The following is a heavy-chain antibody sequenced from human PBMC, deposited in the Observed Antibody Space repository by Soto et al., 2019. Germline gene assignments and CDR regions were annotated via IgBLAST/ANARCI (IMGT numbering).Heavy chain of an antibody. CDR1: GGSISSYY. Sequence: PSETLSLTCTVSGGSISSYYWSWIRQPPGKGLEWIGYIYYSGSTNYNPSLKSRVTISVDTSKNQFSLKLSSVTAADTAVYYCARERGYSYGSDYGMDVWRQGTTVTVSS. V-gene: IGHV4-59*01. CDR2: IYYSGST. J-gene: IGHJ6*02. CDR3: ARERGYSYGSDYGMDV. D-gene: IGHD5-18*01.